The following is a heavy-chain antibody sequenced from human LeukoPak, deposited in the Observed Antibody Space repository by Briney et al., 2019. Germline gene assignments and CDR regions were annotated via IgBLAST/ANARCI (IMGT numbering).Heavy chain of an antibody. Sequence: ASVKVSCRASGYTFTSYYMHWVRQAPGQGLEWMGIINPSGGSTSYAQKFQGRVTMTRDTSTSTVYMELSSLRSEDTAVYYCARDPLRGVFDYRGQGTLVTVSS. D-gene: IGHD3-16*01. J-gene: IGHJ4*02. V-gene: IGHV1-46*01. CDR1: GYTFTSYY. CDR2: INPSGGST. CDR3: ARDPLRGVFDY.